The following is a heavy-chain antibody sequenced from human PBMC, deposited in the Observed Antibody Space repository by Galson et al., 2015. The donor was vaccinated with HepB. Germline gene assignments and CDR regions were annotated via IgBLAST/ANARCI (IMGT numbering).Heavy chain of an antibody. Sequence: SLRLSCAASGFTFSSYAMHWVRQAPGKGLDWVAVISYDGNNKYYADSVKGRFTISRDNSKNTLYLQINSLRAEDTAVYYCARAGFSQQLVLWGGAFDIWGQGTMVTVSS. CDR2: ISYDGNNK. D-gene: IGHD6-13*01. CDR3: ARAGFSQQLVLWGGAFDI. J-gene: IGHJ3*02. CDR1: GFTFSSYA. V-gene: IGHV3-30*04.